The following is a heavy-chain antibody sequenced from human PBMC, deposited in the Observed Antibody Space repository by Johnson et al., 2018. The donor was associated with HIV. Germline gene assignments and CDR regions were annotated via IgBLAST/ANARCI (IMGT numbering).Heavy chain of an antibody. CDR2: ISSSGSTI. D-gene: IGHD6-19*01. V-gene: IGHV3-48*03. CDR3: AREIEAGAGVFAFDI. J-gene: IGHJ3*02. Sequence: VQLVESGGGLVQPGGSLRLSCAASGFTFSSYEMNWVRQAPGKGLEWISYISSSGSTIYYADSVKGRFTIYRDNAKNSLYLQMNSLRAEDTAVYYCAREIEAGAGVFAFDIWGQGTMVTVSS. CDR1: GFTFSSYE.